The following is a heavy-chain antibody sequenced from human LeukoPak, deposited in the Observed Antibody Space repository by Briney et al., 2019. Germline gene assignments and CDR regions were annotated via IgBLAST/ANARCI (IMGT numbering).Heavy chain of an antibody. CDR1: EFTFSSYA. Sequence: GGSLRLSCAASEFTFSSYAMSWVRQAPGKGLEWVSAISGSGGSTYYADSVKGRFTISRDNSKNTLYLQMNSLRAEDTAVYYCAKGLLLWFGELWGQGTLVTVSS. V-gene: IGHV3-23*01. CDR3: AKGLLLWFGEL. CDR2: ISGSGGST. D-gene: IGHD3-10*01. J-gene: IGHJ4*02.